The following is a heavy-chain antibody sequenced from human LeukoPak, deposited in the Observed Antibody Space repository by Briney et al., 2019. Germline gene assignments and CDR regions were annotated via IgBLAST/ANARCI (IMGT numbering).Heavy chain of an antibody. CDR3: ARAVGATSERHLDY. Sequence: GASVKVSCKASGGTFSSYGISWVRQAPGQGLEWMGWVSGYNGNTNYAQKLQDRVTMTTDTSTSTAYMELRSLRSDDTAVYYCARAVGATSERHLDYWGQGTLVTVSS. D-gene: IGHD1-26*01. V-gene: IGHV1-18*01. J-gene: IGHJ4*02. CDR2: VSGYNGNT. CDR1: GGTFSSYG.